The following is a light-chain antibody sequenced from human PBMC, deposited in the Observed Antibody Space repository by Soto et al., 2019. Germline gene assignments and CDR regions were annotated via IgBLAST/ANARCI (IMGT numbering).Light chain of an antibody. CDR1: QSFVGN. CDR3: QQYGSSPT. CDR2: GAS. J-gene: IGKJ1*01. Sequence: EIVMTQSPVTLSVSTGESATLYCRASQSFVGNLSWYHHGPGHAPRLLIDGASTRATGIPDRCSGSGSGTAFTLTISRLEHEDFAVYYCQQYGSSPTFGQGTKVDIK. V-gene: IGKV3-20*01.